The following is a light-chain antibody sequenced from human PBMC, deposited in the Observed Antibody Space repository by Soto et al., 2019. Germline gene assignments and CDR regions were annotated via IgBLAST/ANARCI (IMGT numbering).Light chain of an antibody. CDR1: QSVSSN. CDR2: DAS. J-gene: IGKJ5*01. V-gene: IGKV3-11*01. Sequence: EIVMTQSPATLSVSPGESATLSCRASQSVSSNLAWHQQTPGQAPRILIYDASNRATGIPARFSGSGSGTDFTLTISSLEPEDFAVYYCQQRSNWPITFGQGTRLEIK. CDR3: QQRSNWPIT.